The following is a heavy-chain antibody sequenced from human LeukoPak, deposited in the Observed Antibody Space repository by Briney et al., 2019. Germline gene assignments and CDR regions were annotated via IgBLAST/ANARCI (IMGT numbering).Heavy chain of an antibody. Sequence: SVKVSCKASGFTFTSSAVQWVRQARGQRLEWIGWIVVGSGNTNYAQKFQERVTITRDMSTSTAYMELSSLRSEDTAVYYCAADESVGATSYGMDVWGRGTTVTVSS. V-gene: IGHV1-58*01. J-gene: IGHJ6*02. D-gene: IGHD1-26*01. CDR1: GFTFTSSA. CDR3: AADESVGATSYGMDV. CDR2: IVVGSGNT.